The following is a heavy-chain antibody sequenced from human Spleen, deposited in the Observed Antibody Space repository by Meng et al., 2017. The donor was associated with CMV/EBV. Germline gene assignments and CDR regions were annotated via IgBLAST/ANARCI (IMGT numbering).Heavy chain of an antibody. V-gene: IGHV4-61*01. Sequence: GSLRLSCTVSGGSISSSSYYWGWIRQPPGKGLEWIGCLYYSGSTNYNPSLKSRVTISVVTSKNQFSLKLSSLTAADTAMYYCARDSTMVVGKSAFDIWGQGTMVTVSS. D-gene: IGHD3-22*01. J-gene: IGHJ3*02. CDR2: LYYSGST. CDR3: ARDSTMVVGKSAFDI. CDR1: GGSISSSSYY.